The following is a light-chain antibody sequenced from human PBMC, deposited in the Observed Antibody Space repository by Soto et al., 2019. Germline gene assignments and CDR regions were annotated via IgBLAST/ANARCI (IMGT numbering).Light chain of an antibody. CDR2: GAS. Sequence: EIVLTQSPGTLSLSPGERATLSCRASQSVTSSYLAWYHQKPGQAPSLLIYGASSRAAVIPDRFSGSGSVTDFTLTISSLEPEDFAVYYCQEYGSSPYTFGQGTKLEIK. V-gene: IGKV3-20*01. J-gene: IGKJ2*01. CDR3: QEYGSSPYT. CDR1: QSVTSSY.